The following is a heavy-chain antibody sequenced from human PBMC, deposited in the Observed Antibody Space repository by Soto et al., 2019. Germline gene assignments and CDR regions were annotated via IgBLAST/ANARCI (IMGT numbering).Heavy chain of an antibody. V-gene: IGHV3-74*01. D-gene: IGHD2-8*01. CDR3: ASLYCTNGVCVY. CDR1: GFTFSSYW. J-gene: IGHJ4*02. CDR2: INSDGSST. Sequence: GGSLRLSCAASGFTFSSYWMHWVRQAPGKGLVWVSRINSDGSSTSYADSVKGRFTISRDNAKNTLYLQMNSLRAEDTAVYYCASLYCTNGVCVYWGQGTLVTVSS.